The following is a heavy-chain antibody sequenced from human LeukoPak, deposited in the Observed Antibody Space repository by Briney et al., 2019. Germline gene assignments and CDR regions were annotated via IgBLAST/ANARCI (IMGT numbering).Heavy chain of an antibody. CDR2: ISYDGSNK. CDR1: GLTFSSYA. D-gene: IGHD3-10*01. CDR3: IQGSVTYTGGYFDY. J-gene: IGHJ4*02. V-gene: IGHV3-30*04. Sequence: SLRLSCAASGLTFSSYAMHWVRQAQGKGLEWVAVISYDGSNKYYADSVRGRFTISRDNSKNTLYLEMNSLRAEDTAVYYRIQGSVTYTGGYFDYWGQGTLVTVSS.